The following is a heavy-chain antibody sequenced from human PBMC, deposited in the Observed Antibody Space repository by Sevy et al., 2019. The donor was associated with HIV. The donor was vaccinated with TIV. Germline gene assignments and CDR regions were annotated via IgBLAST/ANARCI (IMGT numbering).Heavy chain of an antibody. CDR2: ISSSSSYI. CDR3: ARDRTGTMVRGVITYYFDY. V-gene: IGHV3-21*01. J-gene: IGHJ4*02. CDR1: GFTFSSYS. Sequence: GGSLRLSCAASGFTFSSYSMNWVRQAPGKGLEWVSSISSSSSYIYYADSVKGRFTISRDNAKNSLYLQMNSPRAEDTAVYYCARDRTGTMVRGVITYYFDYWGQGTLVTVSS. D-gene: IGHD3-10*01.